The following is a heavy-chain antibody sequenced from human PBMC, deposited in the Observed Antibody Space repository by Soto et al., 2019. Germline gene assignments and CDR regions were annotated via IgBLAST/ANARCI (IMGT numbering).Heavy chain of an antibody. Sequence: EVQLLESGGGLVQPGGSLRLSCEASGLTFSSYAMSWVCKAPGKGLEWVSGISASGDTTYYADSVKGRFTISRDNSKNTLYLQMKSRRAEGKALYYCTTRQGNGNHWGQGTMVTVSS. CDR3: TTRQGNGNH. V-gene: IGHV3-23*01. CDR2: ISASGDTT. D-gene: IGHD1-1*01. CDR1: GLTFSSYA. J-gene: IGHJ5*02.